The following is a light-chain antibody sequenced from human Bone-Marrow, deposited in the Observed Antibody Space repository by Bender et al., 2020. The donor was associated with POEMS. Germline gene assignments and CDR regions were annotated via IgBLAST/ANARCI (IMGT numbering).Light chain of an antibody. V-gene: IGLV2-14*03. CDR2: EVS. CDR1: SSDVGGYNY. J-gene: IGLJ2*01. Sequence: QSALTQPASVSGSPGQSISISCTGTSSDVGGYNYVCWYQQHPGKAPKLMLYEVSSRPSGVSDRFSGSKSGNTASLTISGLQAEDEADYYCSSYASGGTNLVIFGGGTKLTVL. CDR3: SSYASGGTNLVI.